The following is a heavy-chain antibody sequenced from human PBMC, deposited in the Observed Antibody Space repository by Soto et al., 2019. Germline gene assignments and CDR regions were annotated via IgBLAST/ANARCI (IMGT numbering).Heavy chain of an antibody. D-gene: IGHD2-21*02. CDR3: ARGGDPDY. CDR1: GFTFDYYW. J-gene: IGHJ4*02. V-gene: IGHV3-74*01. CDR2: LQTDGSHP. Sequence: EVQLVESGGGLVQPGGSLRLSCVASGFTFDYYWMHWVRQAPGEGLMWVSRLQTDGSHPAYADSVKGRFTISRDNAKNTLYLQMTNRRAGETAVYYGARGGDPDYWGQGTLVTVSS.